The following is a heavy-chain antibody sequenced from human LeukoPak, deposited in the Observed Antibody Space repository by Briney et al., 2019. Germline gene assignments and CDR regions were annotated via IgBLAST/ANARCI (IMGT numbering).Heavy chain of an antibody. CDR1: GGSITSYY. Sequence: SETLSLTCTVSGGSITSYYGSWIRQPAGKGLEWIGRIYSNENTNYNPSLKSRVTMSVDTSKNQFSLKLSSVTAADTAVYYCARGGTTPYYFDDWGQGTLVTVSS. CDR2: IYSNENT. CDR3: ARGGTTPYYFDD. D-gene: IGHD2-15*01. V-gene: IGHV4-4*07. J-gene: IGHJ4*02.